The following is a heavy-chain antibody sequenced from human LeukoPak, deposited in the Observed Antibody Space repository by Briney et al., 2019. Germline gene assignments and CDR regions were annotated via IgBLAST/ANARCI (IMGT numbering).Heavy chain of an antibody. V-gene: IGHV3-15*01. J-gene: IGHJ4*02. CDR2: IKSKTDGGTT. CDR3: TAQPTGYSSSWYRGPTAGSSDY. Sequence: GGSLRLSCAASGFTFSNAWMSWVRQAPGKGLEWVGRIKSKTDGGTTDYAAPVKGRFTISRDDSKNTLYLQMNSLKTEDTAVYYCTAQPTGYSSSWYRGPTAGSSDYWGQGTLVTVSS. CDR1: GFTFSNAW. D-gene: IGHD6-13*01.